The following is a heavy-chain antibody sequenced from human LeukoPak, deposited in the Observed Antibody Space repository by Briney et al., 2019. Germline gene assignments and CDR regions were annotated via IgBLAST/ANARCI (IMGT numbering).Heavy chain of an antibody. CDR3: AKRGIVIRAVIIIGFHKEAYYFDY. Sequence: GGSLRLPCVVSGITLSNYGMSWVRQAPGKGLEWGSGISERGGSTNYADSVKGRFIISRDTSKNTVYLQMNSLRVEDTAVYFCAKRGIVIRAVIIIGFHKEAYYFDYWGQGILVTVSS. V-gene: IGHV3-23*01. D-gene: IGHD3-10*01. J-gene: IGHJ4*02. CDR1: GITLSNYG. CDR2: ISERGGST.